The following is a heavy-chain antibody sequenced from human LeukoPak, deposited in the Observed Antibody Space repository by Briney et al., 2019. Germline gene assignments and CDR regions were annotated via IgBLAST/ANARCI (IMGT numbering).Heavy chain of an antibody. Sequence: ASVKVSCKASGYTFTGYYMHWVRQAPGQGLEWMGWINPNSGGTNYAQKFQGRVTMTRDTSISTAYMELSRLRSGDTAVYYCAREVNDFWSGYYSRWFDPWGQGTLVTVSS. D-gene: IGHD3-3*01. J-gene: IGHJ5*02. CDR3: AREVNDFWSGYYSRWFDP. V-gene: IGHV1-2*02. CDR1: GYTFTGYY. CDR2: INPNSGGT.